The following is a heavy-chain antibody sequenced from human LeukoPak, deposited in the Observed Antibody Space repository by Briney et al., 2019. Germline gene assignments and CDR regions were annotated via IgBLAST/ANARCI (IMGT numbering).Heavy chain of an antibody. Sequence: PGGSLRLSCAASGFTFSSYAMSWVRQAPGKGLEWVSAISGSGGSTYYADSVKGRFTISRDNSKNTLYLQMNSLRVEDTAVYYCARDPYYYGSGSYYRGGVVGYFDYWGQGTLVTVSS. D-gene: IGHD3-10*01. V-gene: IGHV3-23*01. CDR1: GFTFSSYA. J-gene: IGHJ4*02. CDR3: ARDPYYYGSGSYYRGGVVGYFDY. CDR2: ISGSGGST.